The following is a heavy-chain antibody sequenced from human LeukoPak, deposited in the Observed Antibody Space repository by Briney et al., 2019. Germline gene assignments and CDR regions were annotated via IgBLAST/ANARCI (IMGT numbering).Heavy chain of an antibody. CDR1: GYTFTGYH. V-gene: IGHV1-2*06. J-gene: IGHJ4*02. CDR2: INPNSGDT. Sequence: ASVKVSCKASGYTFTGYHMHWVRQAPGQGLEWMGRINPNSGDTNYAQKFQGRVTMTRGTSISTAYMELSRPRSDDTAVYYCARDYCSSTSCLFDYWGQGTLVTVSS. D-gene: IGHD2-2*01. CDR3: ARDYCSSTSCLFDY.